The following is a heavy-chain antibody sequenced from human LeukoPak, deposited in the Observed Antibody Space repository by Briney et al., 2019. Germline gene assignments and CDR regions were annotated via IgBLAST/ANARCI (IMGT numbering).Heavy chain of an antibody. J-gene: IGHJ4*02. Sequence: PGGSLRLSCAASGFTFSSYGMHWVRQAPGKGLEGVADISDGGNNEYYADSVKGRFIMSRDSSNNTLYLQMNSLRAEDSAVYYCAKASVSGSHWLASHFDYWGQGTLVTVSS. D-gene: IGHD6-19*01. CDR2: ISDGGNNE. CDR3: AKASVSGSHWLASHFDY. V-gene: IGHV3-30*18. CDR1: GFTFSSYG.